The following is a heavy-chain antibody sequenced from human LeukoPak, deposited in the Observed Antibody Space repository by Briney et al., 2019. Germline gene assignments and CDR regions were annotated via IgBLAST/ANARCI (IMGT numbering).Heavy chain of an antibody. V-gene: IGHV3-9*03. Sequence: GGSLRLSCAASGFTFDDYAMHWVRQAPGKGLEWVSGISWNSGSIGYADSVKGPFTISRDNAKTSLYLQMNSLRAEDMALYYCAKDGGSGSSGWYAFFDYWGQGTLVTVSS. D-gene: IGHD6-19*01. CDR3: AKDGGSGSSGWYAFFDY. CDR1: GFTFDDYA. J-gene: IGHJ4*02. CDR2: ISWNSGSI.